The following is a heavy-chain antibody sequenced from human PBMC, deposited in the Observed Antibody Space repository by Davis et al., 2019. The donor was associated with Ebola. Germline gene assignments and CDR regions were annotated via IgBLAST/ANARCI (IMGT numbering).Heavy chain of an antibody. CDR2: ISSSSSTI. V-gene: IGHV3-48*02. CDR3: ARSVTTYYYYYYMDV. CDR1: GFTFSSYS. D-gene: IGHD4-17*01. Sequence: ESLKTHCSAFGFTFSSYSTNWVRQAPGKGLEWVSYISSSSSTIYYADSVKGRFTISRDNAKNSLYLQMNSLRDEDTAVYYCARSVTTYYYYYYMDVWGKGTTVTVSS. J-gene: IGHJ6*03.